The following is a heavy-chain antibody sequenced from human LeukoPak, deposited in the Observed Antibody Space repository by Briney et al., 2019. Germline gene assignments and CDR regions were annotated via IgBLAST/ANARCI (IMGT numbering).Heavy chain of an antibody. Sequence: GSLRLSCAASGFTFSSYAMSWIRQAPGKGLEWVSYISSSGSTIYYADSVKGRFTISRDNAKNSLYLQMNSLRAEDTAVYYCARKGRRVWSFDFWGQGTLATVSS. D-gene: IGHD3-3*01. CDR1: GFTFSSYA. CDR3: ARKGRRVWSFDF. CDR2: ISSSGSTI. J-gene: IGHJ4*02. V-gene: IGHV3-11*01.